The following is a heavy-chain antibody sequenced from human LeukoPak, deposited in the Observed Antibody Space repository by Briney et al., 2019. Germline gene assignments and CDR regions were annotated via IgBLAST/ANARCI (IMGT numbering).Heavy chain of an antibody. J-gene: IGHJ4*02. V-gene: IGHV4-34*01. D-gene: IGHD3-22*01. CDR1: GGSFSGYY. CDR2: INHSGST. CDR3: AREWTGYYDSSGYYFDY. Sequence: PSETLSLTCAVYGGSFSGYYWSWIRQPPGKGLEWIGEINHSGSTNYNPSLKSRVTISVDTSKNQFSLKLSSVTAADTAVYYCAREWTGYYDSSGYYFDYWGQGTLVTVSS.